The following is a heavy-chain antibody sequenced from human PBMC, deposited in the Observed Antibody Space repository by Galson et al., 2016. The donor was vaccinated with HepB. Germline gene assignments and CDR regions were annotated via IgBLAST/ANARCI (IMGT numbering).Heavy chain of an antibody. CDR2: INTISGGT. J-gene: IGHJ6*04. D-gene: IGHD6-6*01. V-gene: IGHV1-2*02. CDR1: GYTFTGYY. CDR3: ARVRAARLYYYYGMDV. Sequence: SVKVSCKASGYTFTGYYMHWVRQAPGQGLEWMGWINTISGGTNYAQKFQGRVTMTRDPSISTAYMELSRLRSDDTAVYYCARVRAARLYYYYGMDVWGKGTTVTVSS.